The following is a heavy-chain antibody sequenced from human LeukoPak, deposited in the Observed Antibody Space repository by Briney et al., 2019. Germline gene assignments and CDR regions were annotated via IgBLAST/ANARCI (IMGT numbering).Heavy chain of an antibody. J-gene: IGHJ3*02. V-gene: IGHV3-23*01. Sequence: GGSLRLSCAASGFTFSSDGMRGVRRAPGRGLVWGSAISGSGGSTYYADSVKGRFTISRDNSKNTLYLQMNSLRAADTAVYYCAKSNGYGLIDIWGQGTMVTVSS. CDR3: AKSNGYGLIDI. CDR2: ISGSGGST. D-gene: IGHD3-10*01. CDR1: GFTFSSDG.